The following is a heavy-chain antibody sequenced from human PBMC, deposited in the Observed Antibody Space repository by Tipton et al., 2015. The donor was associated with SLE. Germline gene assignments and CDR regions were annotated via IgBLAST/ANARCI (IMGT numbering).Heavy chain of an antibody. D-gene: IGHD1-26*01. J-gene: IGHJ6*02. Sequence: LRLSCTVSGGSISSYYWSWIRQPPGKGLEWIGYIYYSGSTNYNPSLKSRVTISVDTSKNQFSLKLRSVTAADTAVYYCARGDIVGATPHYGMDVWGQGTTVTVSS. CDR1: GGSISSYY. V-gene: IGHV4-59*01. CDR2: IYYSGST. CDR3: ARGDIVGATPHYGMDV.